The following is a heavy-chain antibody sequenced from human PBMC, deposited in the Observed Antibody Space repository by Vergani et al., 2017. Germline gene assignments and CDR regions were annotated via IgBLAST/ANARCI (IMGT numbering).Heavy chain of an antibody. CDR3: AKDRPPTLICGSTIFPMLIAVAGSSAY. CDR1: VFTFSSCA. D-gene: IGHD6-19*01. CDR2: ISGSGGST. Sequence: EVQLLESGGGLVQPGGSLRLSCAASVFTFSSCAMSWVRQAPGKGLEWVSAISGSGGSTYYAESVKGRFTISRDNSKTKLYLQMNSLRAEHTAVYYCAKDRPPTLICGSTIFPMLIAVAGSSAYSGQGTPVTV. J-gene: IGHJ4*02. V-gene: IGHV3-23*01.